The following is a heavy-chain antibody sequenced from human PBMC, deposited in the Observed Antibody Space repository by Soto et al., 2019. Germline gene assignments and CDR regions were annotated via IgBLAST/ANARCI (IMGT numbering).Heavy chain of an antibody. CDR3: ASGTADSGYDYYFDY. J-gene: IGHJ4*02. Sequence: SGGSLRLSCVSSGFTLSNYAMIWVRQAPGKGLEWIGYIYYSGSTNYNPSLKSRVTISVDTSKNQFSLKLSSVTAADTAVYYCASGTADSGYDYYFDYWGQGTLVTVS. V-gene: IGHV4-59*01. CDR1: GFTLSNYA. D-gene: IGHD5-12*01. CDR2: IYYSGST.